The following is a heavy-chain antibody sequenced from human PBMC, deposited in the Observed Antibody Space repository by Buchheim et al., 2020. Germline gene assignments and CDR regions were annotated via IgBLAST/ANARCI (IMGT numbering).Heavy chain of an antibody. CDR1: GGSVSSGSYY. J-gene: IGHJ4*02. CDR2: IYYSGST. CDR3: ARLPGYSSGWYLDY. Sequence: QVQLQESGPGLVKPSETLSLTCTVSGGSVSSGSYYWSWIRQPPGKGLEWIGYIYYSGSTNYNPPLKSRVTISVDTPKNQVSLKLSSVTAADTAVYYCARLPGYSSGWYLDYWGQGTL. D-gene: IGHD6-19*01. V-gene: IGHV4-61*01.